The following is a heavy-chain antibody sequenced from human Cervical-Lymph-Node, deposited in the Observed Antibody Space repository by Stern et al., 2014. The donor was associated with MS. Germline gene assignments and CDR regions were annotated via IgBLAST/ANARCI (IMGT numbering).Heavy chain of an antibody. Sequence: QVQLQESGPGLVKPSETLSLTCTVSGGSISGYYWSWIRQPPGKGLEWIGYIYSSGSTNYNPSLKSRVTMSVDTSKDQFSLKLSSVTAADTAVYYCARSLRHIVVVPEIFDYWGQGTLVTVSS. CDR1: GGSISGYY. V-gene: IGHV4-59*01. CDR2: IYSSGST. D-gene: IGHD2-2*01. CDR3: ARSLRHIVVVPEIFDY. J-gene: IGHJ4*02.